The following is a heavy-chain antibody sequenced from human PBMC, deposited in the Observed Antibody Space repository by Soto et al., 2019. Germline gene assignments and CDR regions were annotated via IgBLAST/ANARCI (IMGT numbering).Heavy chain of an antibody. CDR2: ISSSGSTI. CDR3: AIGRDTARVPRAGLVGAFDV. Sequence: PGGSLRLSCAASGFTFSDDYMSWIRQAPGKGLEWVSYISSSGSTIYYADSVKGRFTISRDNAKNSLYLHMNSLRAEDTAVYYFAIGRDTARVPRAGLVGAFDVWGQGTMVTV. J-gene: IGHJ3*01. D-gene: IGHD5-18*01. V-gene: IGHV3-11*01. CDR1: GFTFSDDY.